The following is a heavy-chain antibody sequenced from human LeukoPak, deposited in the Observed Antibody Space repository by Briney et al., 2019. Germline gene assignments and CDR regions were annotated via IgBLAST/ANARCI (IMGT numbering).Heavy chain of an antibody. CDR3: ASPHSGYG. J-gene: IGHJ4*02. CDR2: ISYDGSNR. D-gene: IGHD5-12*01. V-gene: IGHV3-30-3*01. CDR1: GFTFTNYA. Sequence: GRSLRLSCAASGFTFTNYAMHWVRQAPGKGLEWVAVISYDGSNRYYADSVKGRFIISRDNSKNTLYLQMNSLRAEDTAVYYCASPHSGYGWGQGTLVTVSS.